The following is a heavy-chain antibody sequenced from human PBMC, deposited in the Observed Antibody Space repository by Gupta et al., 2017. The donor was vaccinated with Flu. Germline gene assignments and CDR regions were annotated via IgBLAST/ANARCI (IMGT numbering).Heavy chain of an antibody. CDR2: VYYSGET. Sequence: GWVRQPPGKGLEWIATVYYSGETYHNPSLRSRVTMSVDTSKNQFSLKLSSVTAADTAMYYCARQTSDSSGYYQALWSHFDFWGQGALVTVSS. D-gene: IGHD3-22*01. CDR3: ARQTSDSSGYYQALWSHFDF. V-gene: IGHV4-39*01. J-gene: IGHJ4*02.